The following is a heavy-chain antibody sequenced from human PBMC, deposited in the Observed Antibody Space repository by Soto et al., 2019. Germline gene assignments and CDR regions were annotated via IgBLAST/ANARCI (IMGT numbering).Heavy chain of an antibody. CDR1: GFTFSSYG. J-gene: IGHJ6*03. D-gene: IGHD3-3*01. CDR3: AKGRDDFWSGYNYYYYYMDV. V-gene: IGHV3-30*18. CDR2: ISYDGSNK. Sequence: QVQLVESGGGVVQPGRSLRLSCAASGFTFSSYGMHWVRQAPGKGLEWVAVISYDGSNKYYADSVKGRFTISRDNSKNTLYLQMNSLRAEDTAVYYCAKGRDDFWSGYNYYYYYMDVWGKGTTVTVSS.